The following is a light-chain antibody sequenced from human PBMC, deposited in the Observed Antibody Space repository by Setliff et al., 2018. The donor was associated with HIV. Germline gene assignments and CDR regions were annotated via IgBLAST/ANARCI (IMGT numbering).Light chain of an antibody. V-gene: IGLV2-14*03. Sequence: SALTQPASVSGAPGQSITISCTGASDDVGSYNYVSWYQQHPGKAPKLMIYDVTNRPSGVSDRFSGSKSGNTASLTISGVQAEDEADYYCCSYGGSFDVVFGGGTKVTVL. CDR1: SDDVGSYNY. J-gene: IGLJ2*01. CDR3: CSYGGSFDVV. CDR2: DVT.